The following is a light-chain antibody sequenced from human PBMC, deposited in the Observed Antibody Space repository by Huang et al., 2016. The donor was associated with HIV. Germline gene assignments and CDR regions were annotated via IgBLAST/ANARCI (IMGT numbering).Light chain of an antibody. CDR2: GAS. J-gene: IGKJ2*01. Sequence: EIIMTQSPATLSLSPGEGASLSCRANQGVATTLAWYLHRPGQSPRIRIFGASTRASGLPGRFSGSGSGTQFTLTVSGLQSEDFAVYYCQQYHNWPYTFGQGTKLEI. V-gene: IGKV3-15*01. CDR3: QQYHNWPYT. CDR1: QGVATT.